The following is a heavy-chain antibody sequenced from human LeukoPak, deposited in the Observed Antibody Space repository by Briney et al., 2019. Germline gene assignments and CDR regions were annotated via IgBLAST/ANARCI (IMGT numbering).Heavy chain of an antibody. CDR1: VYTFTGLY. CDR2: INPNSGGT. D-gene: IGHD4-11*01. J-gene: IGHJ4*02. CDR3: ARSKGVDY. V-gene: IGHV1-2*02. Sequence: ASVKVSCKASVYTFTGLYIHWVRQAPGQGLEWMGWINPNSGGTNYAQKFQGRVTMTRDTSISTAYMELSSLTSDDTAVYYCARSKGVDYWGQGTLVTVSS.